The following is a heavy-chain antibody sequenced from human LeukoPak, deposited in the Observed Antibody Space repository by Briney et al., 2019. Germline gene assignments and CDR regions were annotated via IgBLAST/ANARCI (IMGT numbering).Heavy chain of an antibody. CDR2: ISDSGGST. CDR1: GITLSNYG. CDR3: AKRGVVIRVILVGFHKEAYYFDS. J-gene: IGHJ4*02. Sequence: GGSLRLSCAVSGITLSNYGMSWVRQAPGKGLEWVAGISDSGGSTNYADSVKGRFTISRDNPKNTLYLQMNSLRAEDTAVYFCAKRGVVIRVILVGFHKEAYYFDSWGQGTLVSVSS. D-gene: IGHD3-22*01. V-gene: IGHV3-23*01.